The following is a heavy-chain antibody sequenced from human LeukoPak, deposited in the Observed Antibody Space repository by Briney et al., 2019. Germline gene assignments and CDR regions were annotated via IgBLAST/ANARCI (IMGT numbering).Heavy chain of an antibody. V-gene: IGHV4-59*12. CDR2: IYYNGST. D-gene: IGHD3-22*01. Sequence: ASETLSLTCTVSGGSISNYYWSWIRQPPGKALEWIGYIYYNGSTNYNPSLISRVTISIDTSKNQFSLKLSSVTAADTAVYYCARRREYYYDSSGYDIDAFDIWGQGTMVTVSS. CDR1: GGSISNYY. J-gene: IGHJ3*02. CDR3: ARRREYYYDSSGYDIDAFDI.